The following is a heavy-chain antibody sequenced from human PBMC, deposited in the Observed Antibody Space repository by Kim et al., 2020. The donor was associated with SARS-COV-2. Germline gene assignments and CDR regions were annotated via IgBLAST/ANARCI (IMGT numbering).Heavy chain of an antibody. Sequence: SETLSLTCTVSGGSISSSSYYWGWIRQPPGKGLEWIGRIYYSGSTYYNPSLKSRVTISVDTPKNKCSLRLNSVTAADTAVYYCARAAREYDILNYYFDY. D-gene: IGHD3-9*01. CDR3: ARAAREYDILNYYFDY. CDR2: IYYSGST. V-gene: IGHV4-39*01. J-gene: IGHJ4*01. CDR1: GGSISSSSYY.